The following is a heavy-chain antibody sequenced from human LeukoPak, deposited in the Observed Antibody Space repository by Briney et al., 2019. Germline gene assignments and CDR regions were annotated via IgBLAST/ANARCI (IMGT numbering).Heavy chain of an antibody. CDR1: GFTFSSYA. CDR2: ISGSGGST. D-gene: IGHD3-22*01. CDR3: ATPLATYYYDSSGYCY. J-gene: IGHJ4*02. Sequence: GGSLRLSCAASGFTFSSYAMSWVRQAPGKGLEWVSAISGSGGSTYYADPVKGRFTISRDNSKNTLYLQMNSLRAEDTAVYYCATPLATYYYDSSGYCYWGQGTLVTVSS. V-gene: IGHV3-23*01.